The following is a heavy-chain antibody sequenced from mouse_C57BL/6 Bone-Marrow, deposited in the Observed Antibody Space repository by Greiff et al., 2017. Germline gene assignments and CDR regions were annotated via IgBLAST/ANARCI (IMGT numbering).Heavy chain of an antibody. V-gene: IGHV8-8*01. CDR3: ARYYYGSSHYYAMDY. Sequence: QVQLKESGPGILQPSQTLSLTCSFSGFSLSTFGMGVGWIRQPSGKGLEWLAHIWWADDKYYNPALKSRLSLSKDTSKNQVFLKIAKVDTAETATYYCARYYYGSSHYYAMDYWGQGTSVTVSS. CDR1: GFSLSTFGMG. J-gene: IGHJ4*01. D-gene: IGHD1-1*01. CDR2: IWWADDK.